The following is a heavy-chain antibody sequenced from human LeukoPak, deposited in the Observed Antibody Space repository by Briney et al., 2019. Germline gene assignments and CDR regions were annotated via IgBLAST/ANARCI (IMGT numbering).Heavy chain of an antibody. CDR2: INHSGRT. CDR1: GGSFSCYY. J-gene: IGHJ4*02. V-gene: IGHV4-34*01. Sequence: KSSETLSLTCAVYGGSFSCYYWSWIRKPPGKGQEWIGEINHSGRTNYNPSLKSRVTTSVDTSKNQCSLKRSSVTAADTAVYYCARIAVAGNDYWGQGTLVTVSS. CDR3: ARIAVAGNDY. D-gene: IGHD6-19*01.